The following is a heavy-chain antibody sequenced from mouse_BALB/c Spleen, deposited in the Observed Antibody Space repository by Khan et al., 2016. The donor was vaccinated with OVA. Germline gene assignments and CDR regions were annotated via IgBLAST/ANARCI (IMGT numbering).Heavy chain of an antibody. V-gene: IGHV3-2*02. CDR3: AGNYGGDFDY. CDR2: ISYSGNT. J-gene: IGHJ2*01. CDR1: GYSITSDYA. Sequence: QLEESGPGLVKPSQSLSLTCTVTGYSITSDYAWNWIRQFPGNKLEWMGYISYSGNTKYNPSLKSRISITRETSKNQFFLQLNSVTAEDTATYYCAGNYGGDFDYWGQGTTLTVSS. D-gene: IGHD1-1*02.